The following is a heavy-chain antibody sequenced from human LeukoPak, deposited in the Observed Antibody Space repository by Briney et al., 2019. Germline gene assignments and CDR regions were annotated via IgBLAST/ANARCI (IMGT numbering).Heavy chain of an antibody. CDR3: ARDRIAAAGDFDY. CDR2: IYPNTGAT. CDR1: GYTFTGYY. V-gene: IGHV1-2*02. D-gene: IGHD6-13*01. Sequence: ASVKVSCKASGYTFTGYYMHWVRQAPGQGLEWMGWIYPNTGATKYAQKFQGRVTITTDESTSTAYMELSSLRSEDTAVYYCARDRIAAAGDFDYWGQGTLVTVSS. J-gene: IGHJ4*02.